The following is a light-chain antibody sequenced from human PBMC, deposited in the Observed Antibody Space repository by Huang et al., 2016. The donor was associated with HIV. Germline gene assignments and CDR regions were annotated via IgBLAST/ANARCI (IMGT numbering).Light chain of an antibody. J-gene: IGKJ5*01. Sequence: EIVMTQSPATLSVSPGERATLSCRASQIVTPIVAWYQQKPGQATRLLIYGASTRATGVPAMVSGSGSGTEFTLTISSLQSEDFAVYYCQQYNSWPLTFGQGTRLEIK. V-gene: IGKV3-15*01. CDR2: GAS. CDR3: QQYNSWPLT. CDR1: QIVTPI.